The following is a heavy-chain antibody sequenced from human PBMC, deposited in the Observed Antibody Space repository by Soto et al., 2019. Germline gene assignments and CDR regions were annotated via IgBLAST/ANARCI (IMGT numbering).Heavy chain of an antibody. D-gene: IGHD3-22*01. CDR2: ISSSGSTI. CDR1: GFTFSDYY. J-gene: IGHJ4*02. V-gene: IGHV3-11*01. Sequence: GGSLRLSCAASGFTFSDYYMNWIRQAPGKGLEWVSYISSSGSTIYYADSVKGRFTISRDNAKNSLYLQMNSLRAEDTAVYYCARSTNYYDSSGYPDYWGQGTLVTVSS. CDR3: ARSTNYYDSSGYPDY.